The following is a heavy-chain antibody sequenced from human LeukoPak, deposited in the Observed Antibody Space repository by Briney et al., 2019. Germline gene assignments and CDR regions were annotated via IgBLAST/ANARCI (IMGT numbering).Heavy chain of an antibody. D-gene: IGHD3-22*01. V-gene: IGHV1-18*01. CDR3: ARSRRPYYYGSSGYPSGAFDI. CDR2: ISAYNGNT. Sequence: ASVKVSCKASGYTFTSYGISWVRQAPGQGLEWMGWISAYNGNTNYAQKLQGRVTMTTDTSTSTAYMELRSLRSDDTAVYYCARSRRPYYYGSSGYPSGAFDIWGQGTMVTVSS. J-gene: IGHJ3*02. CDR1: GYTFTSYG.